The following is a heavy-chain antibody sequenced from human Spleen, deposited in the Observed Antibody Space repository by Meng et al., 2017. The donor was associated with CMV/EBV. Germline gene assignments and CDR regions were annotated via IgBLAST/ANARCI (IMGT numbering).Heavy chain of an antibody. CDR3: ARENNWNDVADY. Sequence: SCMTSGYNCTDYPISWVRQPPGQGLEWMGWINTSSADTNYAQMLQGRVTMTTDPSTSTAYLHMRRLRSDDTAVYYCARENNWNDVADYWGQGTLVTVSS. CDR2: INTSSADT. V-gene: IGHV1-18*01. D-gene: IGHD1-1*01. CDR1: GYNCTDYP. J-gene: IGHJ4*02.